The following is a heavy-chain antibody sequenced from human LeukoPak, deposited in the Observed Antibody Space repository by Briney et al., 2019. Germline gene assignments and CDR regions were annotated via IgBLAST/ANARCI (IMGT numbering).Heavy chain of an antibody. Sequence: GGSLRLSCAASGFTFSSYSMNWVRQAPGKGLEWVSYISSSSSILYGASVRGRFTISRDNAKNSLYLQMNSLTDEDTAVYYCTREVNPYRYFDLWGRGTLVTVAS. CDR3: TREVNPYRYFDL. CDR2: ISSSSSI. J-gene: IGHJ2*01. CDR1: GFTFSSYS. D-gene: IGHD1-14*01. V-gene: IGHV3-48*02.